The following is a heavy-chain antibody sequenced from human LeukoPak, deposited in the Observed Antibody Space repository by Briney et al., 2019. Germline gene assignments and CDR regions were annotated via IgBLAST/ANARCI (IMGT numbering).Heavy chain of an antibody. J-gene: IGHJ6*02. D-gene: IGHD3-10*01. CDR3: AKDSTGGIRGDYGMDV. CDR1: GFTVDSNY. Sequence: SGGSLRLSCAASGFTVDSNYLSWVRQAPGKGLEWVSTIYTGGNTYYADSVKGRFTISRDNSKNTMYLQMNSLRAEDTAIYYCAKDSTGGIRGDYGMDVWGQGTTVTVSS. V-gene: IGHV3-53*01. CDR2: IYTGGNT.